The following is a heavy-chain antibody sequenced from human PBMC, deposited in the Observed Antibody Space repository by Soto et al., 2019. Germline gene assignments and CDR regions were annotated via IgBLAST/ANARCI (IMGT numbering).Heavy chain of an antibody. CDR2: IYSGGST. CDR3: ARHAGAWEPWGYYFDY. Sequence: PGGSLRLSCAASGFTVSSNYMSWVRQAPGKGLEWVSVIYSGGSTYYADSVKGRFTISRDNSKNTLYLQMNSLRAEDTAVYYCARHAGAWEPWGYYFDYWGQGTLVTVSS. V-gene: IGHV3-53*01. CDR1: GFTVSSNY. J-gene: IGHJ4*02. D-gene: IGHD1-26*01.